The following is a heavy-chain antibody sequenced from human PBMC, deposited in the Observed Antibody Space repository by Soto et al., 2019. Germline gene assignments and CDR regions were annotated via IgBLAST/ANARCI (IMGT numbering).Heavy chain of an antibody. J-gene: IGHJ4*02. CDR1: GFTFSSYD. D-gene: IGHD2-2*01. V-gene: IGHV3-13*04. CDR2: IGTAGDT. Sequence: EVQLVESGGGLVQPGGSLRLSCAASGFTFSSYDMHWVRQATGKGLEWVSAIGTAGDTYYPGSVKGRFTISRENAKNSLYLKMNSLRAGDTAVYYCARGGSSSSGYYFDYWGQGTLVTVSS. CDR3: ARGGSSSSGYYFDY.